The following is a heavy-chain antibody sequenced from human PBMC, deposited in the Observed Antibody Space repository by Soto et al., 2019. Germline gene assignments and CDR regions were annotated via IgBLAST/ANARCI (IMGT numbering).Heavy chain of an antibody. J-gene: IGHJ4*02. CDR3: ARAGYSYGTGYYFDY. Sequence: SETLSLTCTVSSGSINNYYWTWIRQPLGKGLEWIGFVYYTGSTNYNPSLKSRVTISLDTSKNQFSVNLNSVTAADTAMYYCARAGYSYGTGYYFDYWGQGALVTVSS. CDR2: VYYTGST. V-gene: IGHV4-59*01. CDR1: SGSINNYY. D-gene: IGHD5-18*01.